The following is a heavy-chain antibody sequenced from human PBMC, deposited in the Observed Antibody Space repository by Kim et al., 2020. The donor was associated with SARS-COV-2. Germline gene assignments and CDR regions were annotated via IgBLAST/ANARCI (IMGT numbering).Heavy chain of an antibody. CDR3: ATGGIQLWLRWAY. V-gene: IGHV1-24*01. D-gene: IGHD5-18*01. J-gene: IGHJ4*02. Sequence: YAQKFQGRVTMTEDTSTDTAYMELSSLRSEDTAVYYCATGGIQLWLRWAYWGQGTLVTVSS.